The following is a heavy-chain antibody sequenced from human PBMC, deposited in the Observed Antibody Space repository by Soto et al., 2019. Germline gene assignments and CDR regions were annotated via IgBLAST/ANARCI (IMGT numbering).Heavy chain of an antibody. Sequence: PGGSLRLSCAASGFTFSSYSMNWVRQAPGKGLEWVSSISSSSSYIYYADSVKGRFTISRDNAKNSLYLQMNSLRAEDTAVYYCAKDPSDGYDRSYYYMAVWARGTTVTGSS. CDR1: GFTFSSYS. V-gene: IGHV3-21*01. CDR3: AKDPSDGYDRSYYYMAV. CDR2: ISSSSSYI. D-gene: IGHD5-12*01. J-gene: IGHJ6*03.